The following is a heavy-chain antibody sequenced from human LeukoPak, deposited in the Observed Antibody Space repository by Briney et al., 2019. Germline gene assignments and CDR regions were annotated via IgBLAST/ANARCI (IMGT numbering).Heavy chain of an antibody. D-gene: IGHD3-3*01. CDR1: GGTFSSYA. J-gene: IGHJ6*04. CDR3: ARDSKGFSEVLDV. Sequence: SVKVSCKASGGTFSSYAISWVRQAPGQGLEWMGRIIPILGTANYAQKFQGRVTITTDESTSTAYMELSSLRSEDTAVYYCARDSKGFSEVLDVWGKGTTVTVSS. V-gene: IGHV1-69*11. CDR2: IIPILGTA.